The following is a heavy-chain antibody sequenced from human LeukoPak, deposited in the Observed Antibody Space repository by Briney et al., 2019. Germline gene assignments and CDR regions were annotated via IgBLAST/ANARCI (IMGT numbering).Heavy chain of an antibody. V-gene: IGHV3-30-3*01. CDR2: ISYDGSNK. CDR1: GFTFSSYA. Sequence: PGGSLRLSCAASGFTFSSYAMHWVRQAPGKGLEWVAVISYDGSNKYYADSVKGRFTISRDNSKNTLYLQMNSLRAEDTAVYYCARDGQSITMIVVVPYYYFDYWGQGTLVTVSS. CDR3: ARDGQSITMIVVVPYYYFDY. D-gene: IGHD3-22*01. J-gene: IGHJ4*02.